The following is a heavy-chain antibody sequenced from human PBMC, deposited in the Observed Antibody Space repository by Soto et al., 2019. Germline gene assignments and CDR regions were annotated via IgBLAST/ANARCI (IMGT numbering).Heavy chain of an antibody. J-gene: IGHJ5*02. CDR1: GGSFSGYY. CDR2: INHSGST. D-gene: IGHD3-10*01. V-gene: IGHV4-34*01. CDR3: ARVGDNWFDP. Sequence: PSETLSLTCAVYGGSFSGYYWSWIRQPPGKGLEWIGEINHSGSTNYNPSLKSRVIISVDTSKNQFSLKLSSVTAADTAVYYCARVGDNWFDPWGQGTLVTVSS.